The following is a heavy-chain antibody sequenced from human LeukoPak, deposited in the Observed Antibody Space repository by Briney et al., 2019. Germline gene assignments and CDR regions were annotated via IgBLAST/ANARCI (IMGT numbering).Heavy chain of an antibody. D-gene: IGHD5-18*01. CDR3: ARADTAMVTGGAFDI. CDR1: GFTFSSYW. J-gene: IGHJ3*02. V-gene: IGHV3-7*01. Sequence: GGSLRLSCAASGFTFSSYWMSWVRQAPGKGLEWVANIKQDGSEKYYVDSVKGRFTISRDNAKNSLYLQMNSLRAEDTAVYYCARADTAMVTGGAFDIWGQGTMVTVSS. CDR2: IKQDGSEK.